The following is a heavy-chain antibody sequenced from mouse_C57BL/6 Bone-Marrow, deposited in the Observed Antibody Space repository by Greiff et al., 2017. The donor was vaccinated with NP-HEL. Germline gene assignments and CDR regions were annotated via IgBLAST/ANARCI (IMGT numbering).Heavy chain of an antibody. V-gene: IGHV14-4*01. CDR3: TKGDYVLFDY. CDR2: IDPENGDT. D-gene: IGHD2-4*01. CDR1: GFNIKDDY. Sequence: EVQLQQSGAELVRPGASVKLSCTASGFNIKDDYMHWVKQRPEQGLEWIGWIDPENGDTEYASKFQGKATITADTSSNTAYLQLSSLTSEDTAVYYCTKGDYVLFDYWGQGTTLTVSS. J-gene: IGHJ2*01.